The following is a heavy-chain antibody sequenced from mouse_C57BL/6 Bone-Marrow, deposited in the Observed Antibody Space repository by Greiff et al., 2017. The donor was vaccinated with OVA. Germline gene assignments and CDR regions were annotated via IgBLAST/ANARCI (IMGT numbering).Heavy chain of an antibody. CDR2: ISSGSSTI. D-gene: IGHD2-5*01. CDR1: GFTFSDYG. CDR3: ARGSNYGYYFDY. V-gene: IGHV5-17*01. Sequence: DVKLVESGGGLVKPGGSLKLSCAASGFTFSDYGMHWVRQAPEKGLEWVAYISSGSSTIYYADTVKGRFTISRDNAKNTLFLQMTSLRSEDTAMYYCARGSNYGYYFDYWGQGTTLTVSS. J-gene: IGHJ2*01.